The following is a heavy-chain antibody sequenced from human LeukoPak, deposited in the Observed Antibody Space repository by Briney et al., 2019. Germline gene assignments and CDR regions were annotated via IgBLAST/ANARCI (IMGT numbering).Heavy chain of an antibody. J-gene: IGHJ4*02. V-gene: IGHV4-34*01. D-gene: IGHD3-22*01. CDR1: GGSFSGYY. CDR2: INHSGST. CDR3: ARAKYYYDSSGYYSYYFDY. Sequence: SETLSLTCAVYGGSFSGYYWSWIRQPSGKGLEWIGEINHSGSTNYNPSLKSRVTISVDTSKNQFSLKLSSVTAADTAVYYCARAKYYYDSSGYYSYYFDYWGQGTLVTVSS.